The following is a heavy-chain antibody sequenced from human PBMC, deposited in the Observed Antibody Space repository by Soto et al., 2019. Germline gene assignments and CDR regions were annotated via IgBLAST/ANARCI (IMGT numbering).Heavy chain of an antibody. Sequence: EVQLLESGGGLVQPGGSLRLSCAASGFTFSSYAMSWVRQAPGKGLEWVSAISGSGGSTYYADSVKGRFTISRDNSKNTLYLQMNSLRAEDTAVYYCAKDIGTRDIVVVPAALAGFDYWGQGTLVTVSS. CDR1: GFTFSSYA. J-gene: IGHJ4*02. CDR2: ISGSGGST. D-gene: IGHD2-2*01. CDR3: AKDIGTRDIVVVPAALAGFDY. V-gene: IGHV3-23*01.